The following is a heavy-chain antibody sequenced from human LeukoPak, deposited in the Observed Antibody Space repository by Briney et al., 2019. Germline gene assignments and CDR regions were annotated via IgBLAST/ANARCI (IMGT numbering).Heavy chain of an antibody. Sequence: PGGSLRPSCAASGFTFSSYAMRWVRQAPGKGLEWVSTSSGSGGSTYYADSVKGRFTISRDNSRNTLYLQINSLRPEDTAIYYCAKVGHYDNSCYVDYWGQGTLVTVSS. CDR2: SSGSGGST. V-gene: IGHV3-23*01. CDR1: GFTFSSYA. CDR3: AKVGHYDNSCYVDY. D-gene: IGHD3-22*01. J-gene: IGHJ4*02.